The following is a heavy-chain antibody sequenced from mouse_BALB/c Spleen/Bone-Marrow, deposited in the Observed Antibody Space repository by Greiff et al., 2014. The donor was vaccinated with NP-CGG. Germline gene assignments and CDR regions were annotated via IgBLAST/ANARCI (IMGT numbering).Heavy chain of an antibody. J-gene: IGHJ3*01. CDR3: ARRGGTTAPFAY. V-gene: IGHV2-2*02. CDR1: GFSLTNYG. CDR2: IWSGGST. Sequence: VQGVESGPGLVQPSQSLSITCTVSGFSLTNYGVHWVRQSPGKGLEWLGVIWSGGSTDYNAAFISRLIISKDNSKSQVFFKMNSLQANDTAIYYCARRGGTTAPFAYWGQGTLVTVSA. D-gene: IGHD1-2*01.